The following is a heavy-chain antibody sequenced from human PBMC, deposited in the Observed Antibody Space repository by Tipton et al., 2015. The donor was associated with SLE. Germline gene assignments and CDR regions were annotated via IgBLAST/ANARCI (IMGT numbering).Heavy chain of an antibody. Sequence: TLSLTCAVYGGTFSGHYWTWIRQSPGKGLEWIGDIIDSGRTNYNPSLKSRVTISIDTSKSHFFLRLRSVTAADTSVYYCVGSTAGGFFDYWGQGTLVTVSS. D-gene: IGHD2-2*01. CDR2: IIDSGRT. J-gene: IGHJ4*02. V-gene: IGHV4-34*08. CDR1: GGTFSGHY. CDR3: VGSTAGGFFDY.